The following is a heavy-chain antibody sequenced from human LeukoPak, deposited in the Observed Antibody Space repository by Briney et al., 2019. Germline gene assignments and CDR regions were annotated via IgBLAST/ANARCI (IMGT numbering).Heavy chain of an antibody. CDR3: ARTTTVTTYGYYYGMDV. V-gene: IGHV4-31*03. J-gene: IGHJ6*02. D-gene: IGHD4-11*01. CDR2: IYYSGST. Sequence: SETLSLTCTVSGGSISSGGYYWSWIRQHPGKGLEWIGYIYYSGSTYYNPSLKSRVTISVDTSKNQFSLKLSSVTAADTVVYYCARTTTVTTYGYYYGMDVWGQGTTVTVSS. CDR1: GGSISSGGYY.